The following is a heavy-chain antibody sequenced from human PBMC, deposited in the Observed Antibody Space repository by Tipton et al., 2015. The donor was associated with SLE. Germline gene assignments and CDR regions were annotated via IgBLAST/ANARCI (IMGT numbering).Heavy chain of an antibody. CDR2: IYYSGST. Sequence: TLSLTCTVSGGSISSHYWSWIRQPPGKGLEWIGYIYYSGSTNYNPSLKSRVTISVDTSKNQFSLKLSSVTAADTAVYYCASSSSWSPFDYWGQGTLVTVSS. V-gene: IGHV4-59*11. J-gene: IGHJ4*02. D-gene: IGHD6-13*01. CDR1: GGSISSHY. CDR3: ASSSSWSPFDY.